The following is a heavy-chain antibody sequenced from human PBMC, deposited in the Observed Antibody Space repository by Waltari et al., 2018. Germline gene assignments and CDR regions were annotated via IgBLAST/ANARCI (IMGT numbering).Heavy chain of an antibody. J-gene: IGHJ4*02. CDR1: GFSFSSSW. CDR3: GKELSISYDY. CDR2: IKQDGSEI. V-gene: IGHV3-7*01. Sequence: EGQLVESGGGLVQPGGSLRLSCAASGFSFSSSWMRWVRQAPGKGLEWVANIKQDGSEIYYADSVKGRFTISRDNAKNSLYLHMNSLKVEDTAVYYCGKELSISYDYRGQGTLVTVSS. D-gene: IGHD3-16*02.